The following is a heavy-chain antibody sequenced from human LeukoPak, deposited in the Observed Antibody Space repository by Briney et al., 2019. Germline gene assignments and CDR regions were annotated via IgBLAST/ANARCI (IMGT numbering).Heavy chain of an antibody. CDR1: GYSENFYG. Sequence: GASVKVSCKTSGYSENFYGITWVRQVAGQGLEWMGWISAQHGQTEYAPNSQDRVTMTTDTYTNTPYMELRGLRSDDTAVYYCAGSLGYCTSNVCYLKYWGQGTLVTVSP. V-gene: IGHV1-18*01. D-gene: IGHD2-8*01. CDR3: AGSLGYCTSNVCYLKY. J-gene: IGHJ4*02. CDR2: ISAQHGQT.